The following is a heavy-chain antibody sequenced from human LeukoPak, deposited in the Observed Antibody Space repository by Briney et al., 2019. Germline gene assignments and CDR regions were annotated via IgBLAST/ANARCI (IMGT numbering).Heavy chain of an antibody. D-gene: IGHD1-26*01. Sequence: GSSVKVSCKASGGTFSSYAISWVRQAPGQGLEWMGGIIPIFGTANYAQKFQGRVTITADESTSTAYMELSRLRSDDTAVYYCARDLVRIRMYSGSAKGDAFDIWGQGTMVTVSS. CDR2: IIPIFGTA. CDR3: ARDLVRIRMYSGSAKGDAFDI. CDR1: GGTFSSYA. J-gene: IGHJ3*02. V-gene: IGHV1-69*01.